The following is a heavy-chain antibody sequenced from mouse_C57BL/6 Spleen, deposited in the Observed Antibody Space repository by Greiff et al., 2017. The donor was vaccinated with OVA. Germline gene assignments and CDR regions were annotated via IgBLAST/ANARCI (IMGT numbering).Heavy chain of an antibody. J-gene: IGHJ1*03. D-gene: IGHD1-1*01. CDR2: ISSGSSTI. CDR1: GFTFSDYG. Sequence: DVMLVESGGGLVKPGGSLKLSCAASGFTFSDYGMHWVRQAPEKGLEWVAYISSGSSTIYYADTAKGRFTISRDNAKNTLFLQMTSLRSEDTAMYYCARLFITTVVGYFDVWGTGTTVTVSS. V-gene: IGHV5-17*01. CDR3: ARLFITTVVGYFDV.